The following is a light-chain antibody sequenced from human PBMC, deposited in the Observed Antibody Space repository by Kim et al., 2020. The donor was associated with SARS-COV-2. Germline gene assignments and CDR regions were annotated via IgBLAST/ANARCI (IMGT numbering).Light chain of an antibody. CDR3: SSYTSSSTGV. J-gene: IGLJ3*02. V-gene: IGLV2-14*03. Sequence: GLSITISCTGTSSDVGGYNDVSWYQQHPRKAPKLMIYDVSNRPSGVSNRFSGSKSGNTASLTISGLQAEDEADYYCSSYTSSSTGVFGGGTQLTVL. CDR1: SSDVGGYND. CDR2: DVS.